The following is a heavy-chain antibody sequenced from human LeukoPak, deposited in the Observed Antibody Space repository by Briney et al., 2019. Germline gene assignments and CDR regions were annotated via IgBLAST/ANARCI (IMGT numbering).Heavy chain of an antibody. CDR1: GFAFSSYA. Sequence: GGSLRHSCAASGFAFSSYAMSWVRQAPGKGLEWVSAISGSGGSTYYADSVKGRFTISRDNSKSTLYLQMNSLRTEDTAVYYCAKDRLGSGKTQFDYWGQGTLVTVSS. D-gene: IGHD3-10*01. CDR2: ISGSGGST. J-gene: IGHJ4*02. CDR3: AKDRLGSGKTQFDY. V-gene: IGHV3-23*01.